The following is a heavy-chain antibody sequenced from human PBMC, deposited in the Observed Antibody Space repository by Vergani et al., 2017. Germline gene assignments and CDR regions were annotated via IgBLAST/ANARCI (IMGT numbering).Heavy chain of an antibody. J-gene: IGHJ6*02. D-gene: IGHD2-15*01. CDR3: AREVGYRSGGSCYSRNYGMDV. CDR2: IIPILGIA. V-gene: IGHV1-69*04. Sequence: QVQLVQSGAEVKKPGSSVKVSCKASGGTFSSYAISWVRQAPGQGLEWMGRIIPILGIANYAQKFQGRVTITADKSTSTAYMELSSLRSEDTAVYYCAREVGYRSGGSCYSRNYGMDVWGQGTTVTVSS. CDR1: GGTFSSYA.